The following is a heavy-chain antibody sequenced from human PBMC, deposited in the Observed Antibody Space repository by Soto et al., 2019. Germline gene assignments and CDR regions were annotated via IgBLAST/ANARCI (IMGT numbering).Heavy chain of an antibody. CDR3: ARTPRAAAGTRWFDP. V-gene: IGHV4-39*01. Sequence: PSETLSLTCTVSGGSISSSSYYWGWIRQPPGKGLERIGSIYYSGSTYYNPSLTSRVTISVDTSKKQFSLKLSSVTAADTAVYYCARTPRAAAGTRWFDPWGQVTMVTVYS. CDR2: IYYSGST. J-gene: IGHJ5*02. CDR1: GGSISSSSYY. D-gene: IGHD6-13*01.